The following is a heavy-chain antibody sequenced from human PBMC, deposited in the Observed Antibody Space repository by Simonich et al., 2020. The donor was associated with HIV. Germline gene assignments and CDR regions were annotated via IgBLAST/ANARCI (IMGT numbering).Heavy chain of an antibody. Sequence: QVQLVQSGAEVKKPGASVKVSCKASGHTFIDYYIHWVRQAPGQGLEWMGWNNPDSGATEFAQKFQGRVTLTRDTSITTAYMEVSRLTSDDTAVYYCAREGNQLEDAFNIWGQGTMVTVSS. CDR3: AREGNQLEDAFNI. CDR1: GHTFIDYY. CDR2: NNPDSGAT. J-gene: IGHJ3*02. V-gene: IGHV1-2*02. D-gene: IGHD6-13*01.